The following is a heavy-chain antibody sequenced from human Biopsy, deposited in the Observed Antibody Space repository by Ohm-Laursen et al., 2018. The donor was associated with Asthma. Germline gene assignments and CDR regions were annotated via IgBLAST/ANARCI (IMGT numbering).Heavy chain of an antibody. J-gene: IGHJ4*02. CDR1: GFTFRSYA. V-gene: IGHV3-30-3*01. D-gene: IGHD3-3*01. CDR2: GGSYYDGGLK. Sequence: SLRLSCAATGFTFRSYAMHWVRQAPGKGLEWVAVGGSYYDGGLKYYADSVNGRFTVSRDGSKNTLYLQMNSLRPDDTAVYYCARDVMEWYLPAFDFWGQGTLVTVSS. CDR3: ARDVMEWYLPAFDF.